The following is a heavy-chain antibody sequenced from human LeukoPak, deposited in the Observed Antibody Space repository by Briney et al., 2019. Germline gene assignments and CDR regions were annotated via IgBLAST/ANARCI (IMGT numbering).Heavy chain of an antibody. CDR1: GCTFSSYE. CDR2: ISSSGSPI. Sequence: HPGGSLRLSCTASGCTFSSYEMNWVRQAPGKGLEWVSDISSSGSPIYYADSVKGRFTVSRDNAKNSLYLQMSSLRAEDTAVYYCARTMAFWGQGTLVAVSS. J-gene: IGHJ4*02. CDR3: ARTMAF. D-gene: IGHD5-24*01. V-gene: IGHV3-48*03.